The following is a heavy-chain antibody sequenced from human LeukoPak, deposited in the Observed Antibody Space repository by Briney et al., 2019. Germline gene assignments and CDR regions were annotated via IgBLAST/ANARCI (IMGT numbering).Heavy chain of an antibody. CDR2: IYYSGST. Sequence: PSETLSLTCTVSGGSISSGDYYWSWLRQPPGKGLEWIGYIYYSGSTYYNPSLKSRVTISVDTSKNQFSLKLSSVTAADTAVYYCARTRAPQGPVAAALGWFDPWGQGTLVTVSS. J-gene: IGHJ5*02. CDR1: GGSISSGDYY. V-gene: IGHV4-30-4*08. CDR3: ARTRAPQGPVAAALGWFDP. D-gene: IGHD6-13*01.